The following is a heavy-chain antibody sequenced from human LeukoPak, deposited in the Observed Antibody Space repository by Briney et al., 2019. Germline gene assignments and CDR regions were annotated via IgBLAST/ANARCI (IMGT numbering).Heavy chain of an antibody. Sequence: PGGSLRLSCAASGFTFSSYAMSWVRQAPGKGLEWVSAISGSGGSTYYADSVKGRFTISRDNSKNTLYLQMNSLRAEDTAVYYCAKNTPIMSSSGYAAYYGMDVWGQGTTVTVSS. CDR2: ISGSGGST. D-gene: IGHD3-22*01. CDR1: GFTFSSYA. J-gene: IGHJ6*02. V-gene: IGHV3-23*01. CDR3: AKNTPIMSSSGYAAYYGMDV.